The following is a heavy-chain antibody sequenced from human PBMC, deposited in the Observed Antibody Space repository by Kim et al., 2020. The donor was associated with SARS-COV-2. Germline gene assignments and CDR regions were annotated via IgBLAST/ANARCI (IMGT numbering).Heavy chain of an antibody. V-gene: IGHV3-33*05. CDR3: ARGRGSGSYYFDY. J-gene: IGHJ4*02. CDR2: ISYDGSNK. Sequence: GGSLRLSCAASGFTFSSYGMHWVRQAPGKGLEWVAVISYDGSNKYYADSVKGRFTISRENSKNTLYLQMNSLRAEDTAVYYCARGRGSGSYYFDYWGQGTLVTVSS. CDR1: GFTFSSYG. D-gene: IGHD3-10*01.